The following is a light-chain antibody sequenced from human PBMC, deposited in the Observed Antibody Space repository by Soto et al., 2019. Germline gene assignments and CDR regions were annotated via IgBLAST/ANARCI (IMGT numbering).Light chain of an antibody. CDR1: QTISSW. J-gene: IGKJ1*01. CDR3: QHYNSYSEA. V-gene: IGKV1-5*03. Sequence: DIPMTQSPSTLSGSVGDRVTITCRASQTISSWLAWYQQKPGKAPKLLIYKASTLKSGVPSRFSGSGSGTEFTLTISILQPDDFATYYGQHYNSYSEAFGQGTKVELK. CDR2: KAS.